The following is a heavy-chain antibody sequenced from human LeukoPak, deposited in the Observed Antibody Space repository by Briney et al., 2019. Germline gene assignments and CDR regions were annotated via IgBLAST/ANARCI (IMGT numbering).Heavy chain of an antibody. CDR3: ARVGYCSSTSCYMWLAYDGAFDI. Sequence: PGGSLRLSCAASGFSFRNYWMGWVRQAPGKGLEWVANTKPDGSAEYYADSVRGRFTASRDNANNLLYLQMNRLRAEDTAVYYCARVGYCSSTSCYMWLAYDGAFDIWGQGTMVTVSS. D-gene: IGHD2-2*02. V-gene: IGHV3-7*01. J-gene: IGHJ3*02. CDR1: GFSFRNYW. CDR2: TKPDGSAE.